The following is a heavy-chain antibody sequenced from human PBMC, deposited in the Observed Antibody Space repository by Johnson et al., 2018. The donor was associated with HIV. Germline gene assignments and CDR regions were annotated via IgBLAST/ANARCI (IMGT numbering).Heavy chain of an antibody. CDR2: ISYDGSNK. D-gene: IGHD2-8*01. CDR3: TRGYGTDGICYTRVDGWGI. CDR1: GFTFSDYY. J-gene: IGHJ3*02. V-gene: IGHV3-30-3*01. Sequence: QVQLVESGGGLVKPGGSLRLSCAASGFTFSDYYMSWVRQAPGKGLEWVAVISYDGSNKYYADSVKGRFTISRDNAKNSLYLQMNRLRAEDTAVYHCTRGYGTDGICYTRVDGWGIWGQGTRVTVSS.